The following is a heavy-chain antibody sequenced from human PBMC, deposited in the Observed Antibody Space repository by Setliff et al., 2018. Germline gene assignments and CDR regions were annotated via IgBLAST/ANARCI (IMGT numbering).Heavy chain of an antibody. V-gene: IGHV3-33*01. CDR3: ARGCTNGVCYGDY. Sequence: GGSLRLSCAASGFTFRNYGMHWVRQAPGKGPEWVAVIWFDGGNEFYADSVRGRFTISRDNSKNMLYLQMDSLRVEDTAVYYCARGCTNGVCYGDYWGQGSLVTVSS. J-gene: IGHJ4*02. D-gene: IGHD2-8*01. CDR2: IWFDGGNE. CDR1: GFTFRNYG.